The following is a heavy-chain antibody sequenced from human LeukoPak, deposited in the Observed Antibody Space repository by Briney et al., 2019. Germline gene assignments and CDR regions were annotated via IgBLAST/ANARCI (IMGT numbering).Heavy chain of an antibody. D-gene: IGHD3-16*01. J-gene: IGHJ4*02. V-gene: IGHV3-53*04. Sequence: GGSLRLSCAASGFTVSSHDMSWVRQAPGKGLEWVSVIYMGGNTFYADSVKGRFTISRHTSKNTLYLQMNSLRAEDTAVYYCARVGDEVAYTRGYLDYWGQGTLVTVAS. CDR3: ARVGDEVAYTRGYLDY. CDR2: IYMGGNT. CDR1: GFTVSSHD.